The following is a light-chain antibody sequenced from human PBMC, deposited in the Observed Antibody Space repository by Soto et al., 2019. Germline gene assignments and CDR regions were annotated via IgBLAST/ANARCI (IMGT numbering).Light chain of an antibody. Sequence: EVVMTQSPATLSVSPGERATLSCRASQNVNANLAWYQQKPGQAPRLLIHGASTRATGIPARVSGSGFGTEFILTLSSLQSEDFAVYYCQQYNTWLWTFGQGTKVEGK. CDR3: QQYNTWLWT. V-gene: IGKV3-15*01. J-gene: IGKJ1*01. CDR2: GAS. CDR1: QNVNAN.